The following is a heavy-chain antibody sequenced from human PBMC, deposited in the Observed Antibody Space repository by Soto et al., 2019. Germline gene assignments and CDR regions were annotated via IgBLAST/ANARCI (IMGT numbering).Heavy chain of an antibody. J-gene: IGHJ6*02. CDR2: IYYSGST. Sequence: SETLSLTCAVSGYSISSGYYWGWIRQPPGKGLEWIGYIYYSGSTYYNPSLKSRVTISVDTSKNQFSLKLSSVTAADTAVYYCARVPYYYGMDVWGQGTTVTVSS. CDR1: GYSISSGYY. D-gene: IGHD2-2*01. CDR3: ARVPYYYGMDV. V-gene: IGHV4-38-2*01.